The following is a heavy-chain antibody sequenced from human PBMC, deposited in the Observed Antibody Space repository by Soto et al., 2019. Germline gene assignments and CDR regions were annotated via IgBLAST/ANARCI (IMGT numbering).Heavy chain of an antibody. D-gene: IGHD1-7*01. Sequence: PAETLSLTCTVSSGSINSFYWSWIRQPAGKGLEWIGRIHSSGTTNYNPSLKSRVTMSVDTSRNQFSLKLTSVTAADTAVYYCARDRIIGTSYFESWGQGVMVTVSS. CDR1: SGSINSFY. CDR2: IHSSGTT. J-gene: IGHJ4*02. V-gene: IGHV4-4*07. CDR3: ARDRIIGTSYFES.